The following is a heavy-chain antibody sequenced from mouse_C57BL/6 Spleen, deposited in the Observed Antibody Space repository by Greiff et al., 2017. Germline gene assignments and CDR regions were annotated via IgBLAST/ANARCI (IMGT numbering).Heavy chain of an antibody. J-gene: IGHJ4*01. CDR3: ARHRDYGSSYYYAMDY. V-gene: IGHV5-6*01. CDR2: ISSGGSYT. Sequence: EVQRVESGGDLVKPGGSLKLSCAASGFTFSSYGMSWVRQTPDKRLAWVATISSGGSYTYYPDSVKGRFTISRDNAKNTLYLQMSSLKSEDAAMYYCARHRDYGSSYYYAMDYWGQGTSVTVSS. D-gene: IGHD1-1*01. CDR1: GFTFSSYG.